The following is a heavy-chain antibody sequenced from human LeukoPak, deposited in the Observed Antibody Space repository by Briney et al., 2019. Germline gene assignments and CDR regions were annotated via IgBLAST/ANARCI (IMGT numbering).Heavy chain of an antibody. CDR1: GFTFSDYY. CDR3: AGSTYYYDSSGYYNYYFDY. V-gene: IGHV3-11*01. D-gene: IGHD3-22*01. CDR2: ISSSGSTI. J-gene: IGHJ4*02. Sequence: GGSLRLSCAASGFTFSDYYMSWIRQAPGKGLEGGSYISSSGSTIYYADSVKGRFTISRDNAKNSLYLQMNSLRAEDTAVYYCAGSTYYYDSSGYYNYYFDYWGQGTLVTVSS.